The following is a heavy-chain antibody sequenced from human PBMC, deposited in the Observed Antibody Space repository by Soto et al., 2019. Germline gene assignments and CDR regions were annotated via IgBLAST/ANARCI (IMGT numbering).Heavy chain of an antibody. Sequence: QVQLQQWGAGLLKPSETLSLTCAVYGGSFSGYYWSWIRQPPGKGLEWIGEMNHSGSTNYNPSLKSRVTISVDTSKNQFSLNLSSVTAADTAVYYCAGWSYYYGIDVWGQGTTVTGSS. CDR2: MNHSGST. CDR1: GGSFSGYY. J-gene: IGHJ6*02. CDR3: AGWSYYYGIDV. D-gene: IGHD2-15*01. V-gene: IGHV4-34*01.